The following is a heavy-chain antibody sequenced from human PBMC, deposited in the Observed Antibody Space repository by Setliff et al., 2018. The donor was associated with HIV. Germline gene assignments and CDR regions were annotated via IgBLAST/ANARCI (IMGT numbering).Heavy chain of an antibody. V-gene: IGHV1-3*04. J-gene: IGHJ4*02. CDR2: IDTDNGYR. Sequence: ASVKVSCKASGYTFSEYAIHWVRQAPGQRLEWMGRIDTDNGYRRYSPKLQGRVTITKDTSANTAYMELRGLRSEDTAVYYRARWCAAAGCYPAIYHFDSWGRGTLVTV. CDR3: ARWCAAAGCYPAIYHFDS. D-gene: IGHD2-2*01. CDR1: GYTFSEYA.